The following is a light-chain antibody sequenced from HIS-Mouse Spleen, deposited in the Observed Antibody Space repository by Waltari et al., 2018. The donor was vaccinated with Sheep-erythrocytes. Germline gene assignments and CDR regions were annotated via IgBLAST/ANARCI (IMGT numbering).Light chain of an antibody. CDR3: CSYAGSSTPWV. CDR1: SSAVGSYNL. Sequence: QSALTQPASVSGSPGQSITIPCTGTSSAVGSYNLVSCYQQRPGKAPKLMIYEGSKRPSGVSNRFSGSKSGNTASLTISGLQAEDEADYYCCSYAGSSTPWVFGGGTKLTVL. V-gene: IGLV2-23*01. CDR2: EGS. J-gene: IGLJ3*02.